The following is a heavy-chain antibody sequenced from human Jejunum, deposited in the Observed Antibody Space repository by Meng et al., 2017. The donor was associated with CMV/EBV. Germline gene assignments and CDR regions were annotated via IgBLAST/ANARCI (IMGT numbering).Heavy chain of an antibody. J-gene: IGHJ4*02. Sequence: GQLQGSGPRLVKPSQPLSLTCTVSGDSISSGDYSWNWIRQSPGKGLEWIGYIYYNGNAYYNPSLQSRVSISVDTSKNEFSLNLNSVTAADTALYFCARGGIFRGIDYWGQGTLVTVSS. V-gene: IGHV4-30-4*08. CDR1: GDSISSGDYS. D-gene: IGHD3-10*01. CDR3: ARGGIFRGIDY. CDR2: IYYNGNA.